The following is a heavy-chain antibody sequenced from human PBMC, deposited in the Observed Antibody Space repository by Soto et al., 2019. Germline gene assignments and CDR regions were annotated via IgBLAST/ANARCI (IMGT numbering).Heavy chain of an antibody. CDR2: IIPIFGTA. J-gene: IGHJ6*02. CDR3: ARGFLKESIAARNYYYYGMDV. D-gene: IGHD6-6*01. CDR1: GGTYSRYA. Sequence: SVKVSCKASGGTYSRYAIIWVRQAPGQGLEWMGGIIPIFGTANYAQKFQGRVTITADESTSTAYMELSSLRSEDTAVYYCARGFLKESIAARNYYYYGMDVWGQGTTVTVSS. V-gene: IGHV1-69*13.